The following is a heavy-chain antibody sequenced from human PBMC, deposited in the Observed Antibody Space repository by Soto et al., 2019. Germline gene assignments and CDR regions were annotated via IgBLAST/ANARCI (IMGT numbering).Heavy chain of an antibody. CDR1: CGSISSGSYY. Sequence: SETLSLTCTVSCGSISSGSYYWGWIRQPPGKGLEWIGSIYYSGSTYYNPSLKSRVTISVDTSKNQFSLKLSSVTAADTAVYYCARELEYYGSGKRFDPWGQGTLVTVSS. D-gene: IGHD3-10*01. CDR2: IYYSGST. J-gene: IGHJ5*02. V-gene: IGHV4-39*02. CDR3: ARELEYYGSGKRFDP.